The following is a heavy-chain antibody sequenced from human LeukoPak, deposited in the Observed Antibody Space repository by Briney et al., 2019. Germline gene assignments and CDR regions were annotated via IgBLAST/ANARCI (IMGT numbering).Heavy chain of an antibody. CDR2: IYHSGST. CDR1: GGSISSGGYY. V-gene: IGHV4-30-2*01. Sequence: SETLSLTCTVSGGSISSGGYYWSWIRQPPGKGLEWIGYIYHSGSTYYNPSLKSRVTISVDRSKNQFSLKLSSVTAADTAVYYCARVGKNIAAAGTKGDYWGQGTLVPVSS. J-gene: IGHJ4*02. D-gene: IGHD6-13*01. CDR3: ARVGKNIAAAGTKGDY.